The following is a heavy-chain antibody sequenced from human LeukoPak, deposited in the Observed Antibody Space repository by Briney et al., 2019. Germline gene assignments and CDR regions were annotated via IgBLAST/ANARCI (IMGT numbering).Heavy chain of an antibody. CDR1: GYSFTTYW. J-gene: IGHJ3*01. D-gene: IGHD3-10*01. CDR2: INPADSNN. CDR3: ASCPLGGSFFDV. V-gene: IGHV5-51*01. Sequence: GESLKISCKGSGYSFTTYWIGWVRQMPGKGLEWWGVINPADSNNRYSPSFQGQVTISVDKSISTAYLQWSSLKASDTATFYCASCPLGGSFFDVWGQGTVVTVSS.